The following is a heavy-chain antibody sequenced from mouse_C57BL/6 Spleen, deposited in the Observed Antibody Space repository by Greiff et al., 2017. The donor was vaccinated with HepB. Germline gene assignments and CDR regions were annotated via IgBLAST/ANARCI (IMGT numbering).Heavy chain of an antibody. CDR1: GFTFSSYS. D-gene: IGHD1-1*01. CDR3: AREIRRCFDY. J-gene: IGHJ2*01. V-gene: IGHV5-4*01. Sequence: DVMLVESGGGLVKPGGSLKLSCAASGFTFSSYSMSWVRQTPEKRLEWVATISDGGSYTYYPDNVKGRCTISRDNAKNHLYLQMSQLKAEDTAMYYGAREIRRCFDYWGQGTTLTVSS. CDR2: ISDGGSYT.